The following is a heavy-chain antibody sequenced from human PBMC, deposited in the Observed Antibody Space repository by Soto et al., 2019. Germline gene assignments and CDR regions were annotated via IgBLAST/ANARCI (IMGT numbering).Heavy chain of an antibody. D-gene: IGHD6-13*01. J-gene: IGHJ1*01. CDR2: INHSGIT. CDR3: ARVSQYSSIVQH. Sequence: QVQLQQWGAGLLKPSETLSLTCAVYGGSFSGYYWSWIRQPPGKGLEWIGEINHSGITRYNPPLESRVTISVDTSKSQFSLILNSVTAADTAVYYCARVSQYSSIVQHWGQGALVTVSS. V-gene: IGHV4-34*01. CDR1: GGSFSGYY.